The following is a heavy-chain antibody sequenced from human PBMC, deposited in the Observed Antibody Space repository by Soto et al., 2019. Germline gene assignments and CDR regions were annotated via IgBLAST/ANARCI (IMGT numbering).Heavy chain of an antibody. CDR3: ARSVEWLASFDY. CDR2: MNPNSGNT. Sequence: QVQLVQSGAEVKKPGASVKVSCKASGYTFTSYDINWVRQATGQGLEWMGWMNPNSGNTGNAQKCQGRLTMTRNNSISTAYMELSSLRSEDTAVYYCARSVEWLASFDYWGQGTLVTVSS. D-gene: IGHD6-19*01. CDR1: GYTFTSYD. V-gene: IGHV1-8*01. J-gene: IGHJ4*02.